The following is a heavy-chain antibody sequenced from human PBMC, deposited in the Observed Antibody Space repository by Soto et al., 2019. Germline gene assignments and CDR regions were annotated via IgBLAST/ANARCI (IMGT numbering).Heavy chain of an antibody. D-gene: IGHD3-3*01. Sequence: QLQLQESGPGLVKPSETLSLTCTVSGGSISSNNNYWDWIRQPPGKGLEWIGSIYYGGSTYYNPSLKSRVTISVDTSKNQFSLLLTSVTAADPAVYYCASPREDYDFWSGYYFDYWGQGTLVTVSS. J-gene: IGHJ4*02. V-gene: IGHV4-39*01. CDR1: GGSISSNNNY. CDR3: ASPREDYDFWSGYYFDY. CDR2: IYYGGST.